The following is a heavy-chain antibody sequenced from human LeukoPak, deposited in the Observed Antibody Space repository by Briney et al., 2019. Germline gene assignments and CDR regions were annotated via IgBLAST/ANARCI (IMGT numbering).Heavy chain of an antibody. V-gene: IGHV3-48*01. D-gene: IGHD1-1*01. Sequence: PGGSLRLSCVVSGFIFNTYSMNWVRQAPGKGLEWVSYISSSSNTIHYADSVKGRFTISRDNSKNMLYLQMHSLRAEDTAIYYCAKGWMKTSLDGFDMWGQGTMVIVSS. CDR2: ISSSSNTI. CDR3: AKGWMKTSLDGFDM. J-gene: IGHJ3*02. CDR1: GFIFNTYS.